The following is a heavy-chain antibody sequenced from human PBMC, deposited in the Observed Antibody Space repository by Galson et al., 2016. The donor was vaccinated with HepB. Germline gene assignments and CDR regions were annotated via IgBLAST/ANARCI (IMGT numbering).Heavy chain of an antibody. CDR3: VPHRAFDY. Sequence: RLSXAASXXXFSRHXXSWARXAPGKGLEXXXNINQDGSQKYYVDSEKGRFTISRDHAKNSLYLQMNSLRVEDXAVYYCVPHRAFDYWGQGALVXGSS. V-gene: IGHV3-7*01. J-gene: IGHJ4*02. CDR2: INQDGSQK. CDR1: XXXFSRHX.